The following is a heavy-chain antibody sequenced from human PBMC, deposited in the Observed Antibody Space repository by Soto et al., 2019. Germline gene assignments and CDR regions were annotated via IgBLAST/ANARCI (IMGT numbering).Heavy chain of an antibody. D-gene: IGHD7-27*01. Sequence: QVHLVQSGAEVRKPGASVKVSCKASGYTFSSYAMHWVRQAPGQRLEWMGWINAGYGNTKSSQKFQDRVTISRDTSASKAYMELTSLRSEDTAVYYCARDTGDGTFDLWGQGTLVTVSS. CDR2: INAGYGNT. V-gene: IGHV1-3*01. J-gene: IGHJ4*02. CDR1: GYTFSSYA. CDR3: ARDTGDGTFDL.